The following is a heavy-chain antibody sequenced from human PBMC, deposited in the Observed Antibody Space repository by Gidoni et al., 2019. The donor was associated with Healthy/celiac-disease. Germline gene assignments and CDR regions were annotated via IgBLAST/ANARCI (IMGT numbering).Heavy chain of an antibody. CDR1: TASFSGYH. Sequence: QVHLQQRGAGLLKPSETLSLTCTVYTASFSGYHWSWIRQPPGKGLEWIGEINHTGDVAYNPSLKSRVTISVDTSKNHFSLKLNSVTAADTAVYYCARGYYFDYWGQGALVTVSS. V-gene: IGHV4-34*01. CDR3: ARGYYFDY. J-gene: IGHJ4*02. CDR2: INHTGDV.